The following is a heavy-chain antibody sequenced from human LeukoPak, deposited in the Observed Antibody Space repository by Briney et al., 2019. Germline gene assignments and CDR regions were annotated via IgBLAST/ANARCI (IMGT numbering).Heavy chain of an antibody. V-gene: IGHV3-21*01. CDR3: ARNARKGGYDAFDI. J-gene: IGHJ3*02. D-gene: IGHD3-16*01. CDR1: GFTFSSYS. Sequence: GGSLRLSCAASGFTFSSYSMNWVRQAPGKGLEWVSSISSSSSYIYYADSVKGRFTISRDNAKNSLYLQMNSLRAEDTAVYYCARNARKGGYDAFDIWGQGTMVTVSS. CDR2: ISSSSSYI.